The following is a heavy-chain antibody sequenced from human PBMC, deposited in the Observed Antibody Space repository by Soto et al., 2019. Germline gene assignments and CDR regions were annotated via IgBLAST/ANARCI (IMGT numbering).Heavy chain of an antibody. CDR2: IYYSGST. CDR1: GVSISSGGYY. Sequence: SETLSLTCTVSGVSISSGGYYCSWIRKHPGKGLEWIGYIYYSGSTYYNPSLKSRVTISVDTSKNQFSLKLSSVTAADTAVYYCATGLNLVRYPRAFDIWGQGTMVTV. J-gene: IGHJ3*02. CDR3: ATGLNLVRYPRAFDI. V-gene: IGHV4-31*03. D-gene: IGHD3-9*01.